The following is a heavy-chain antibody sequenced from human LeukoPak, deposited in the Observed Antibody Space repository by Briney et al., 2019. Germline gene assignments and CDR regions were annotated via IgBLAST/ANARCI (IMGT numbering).Heavy chain of an antibody. CDR1: GFTFSSYG. V-gene: IGHV3-30*02. J-gene: IGHJ6*03. CDR2: IRYDGSNK. CDR3: AREEWELLRYYYYYMDV. D-gene: IGHD1-26*01. Sequence: PGGSLRLSCAASGFTFSSYGMHWVRQAPGKGLEWVAFIRYDGSNKYYADSVKGRFTISRDNSKNTLYLQMNSLRAEDTAVYYCAREEWELLRYYYYYMDVWGKGTTVTVSS.